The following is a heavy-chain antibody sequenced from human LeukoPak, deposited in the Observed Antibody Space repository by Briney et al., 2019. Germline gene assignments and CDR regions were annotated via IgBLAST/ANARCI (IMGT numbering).Heavy chain of an antibody. CDR3: ARDGDYDILTGDYSRRSYYMDV. Sequence: PSETLSLTCAVYGGSFSGYYWSWIRQPPGKGLEWIGEINHSGSTNYNPSLKSRVTISVDTSKNQFSLKLSSVTAADTAVYYCARDGDYDILTGDYSRRSYYMDVWGIGTTVTVSS. J-gene: IGHJ6*03. CDR2: INHSGST. D-gene: IGHD3-9*01. V-gene: IGHV4-34*01. CDR1: GGSFSGYY.